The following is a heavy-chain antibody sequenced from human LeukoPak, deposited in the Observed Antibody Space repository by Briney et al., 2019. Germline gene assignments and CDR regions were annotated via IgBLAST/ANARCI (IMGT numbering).Heavy chain of an antibody. D-gene: IGHD5-12*01. Sequence: ASVKVSCKASGYTFTSYYMHWVRQAPGQGLEWMGIINPSGGSTSYAQKFQGRVTITADESTSTAYMELSSLRSEDTAVYYCARSLSGYVEYYYYYGMDVWGQGTTVTVSS. CDR3: ARSLSGYVEYYYYYGMDV. V-gene: IGHV1-46*01. J-gene: IGHJ6*02. CDR1: GYTFTSYY. CDR2: INPSGGST.